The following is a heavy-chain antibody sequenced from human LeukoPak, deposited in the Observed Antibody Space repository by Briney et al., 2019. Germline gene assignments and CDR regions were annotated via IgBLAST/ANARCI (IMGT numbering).Heavy chain of an antibody. Sequence: GGSLRLSCAASGFTFSSYAMSWVRQAPGKGLEWVSAISGSGGSTYYADSVKGRFTISRDNSKNTLYLQMNSLRAEYTAVYYCAKDPTLGGTVTTWDYWGQGTLVTVSS. CDR2: ISGSGGST. CDR1: GFTFSSYA. V-gene: IGHV3-23*01. D-gene: IGHD4-17*01. J-gene: IGHJ4*02. CDR3: AKDPTLGGTVTTWDY.